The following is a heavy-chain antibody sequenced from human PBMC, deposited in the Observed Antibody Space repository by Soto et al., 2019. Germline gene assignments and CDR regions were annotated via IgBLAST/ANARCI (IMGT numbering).Heavy chain of an antibody. CDR1: GGSFSGYY. CDR2: INHSGST. J-gene: IGHJ6*03. V-gene: IGHV4-34*01. CDR3: ARESPPPIAVAGTNYYYYMDV. D-gene: IGHD6-19*01. Sequence: SETLSLTCAVYGGSFSGYYWSWIRQPPGKGLEWIGEINHSGSTNYNPSLKSRVTISVDTSKNQFSLKLSSVTAADTAVYYCARESPPPIAVAGTNYYYYMDVWGKGTTVTVSS.